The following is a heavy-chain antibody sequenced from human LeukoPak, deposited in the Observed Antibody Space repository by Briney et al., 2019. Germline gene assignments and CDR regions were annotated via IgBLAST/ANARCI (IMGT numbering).Heavy chain of an antibody. CDR2: IIPIFGTA. Sequence: SVKVSCKASGGTFSSYAISWVRQAPGQGLEWMGGIIPIFGTANYAQKFQGRVTITADESTSTAYMELSSLRSEDTAVYYCATPGQDYYDSSGYYYGNYRGQGTLVTVSS. CDR3: ATPGQDYYDSSGYYYGNY. D-gene: IGHD3-22*01. CDR1: GGTFSSYA. V-gene: IGHV1-69*13. J-gene: IGHJ4*02.